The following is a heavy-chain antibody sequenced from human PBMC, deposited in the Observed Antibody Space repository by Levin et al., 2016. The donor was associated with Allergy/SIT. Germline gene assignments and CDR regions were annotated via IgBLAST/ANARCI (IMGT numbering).Heavy chain of an antibody. Sequence: SETLSLTCTVSGDSIISTTTTYYWGWIRQAPGKGLEWIGNIHHDGTVFYNPSLRNRVTISVDTNKNDFSLRLTSVTATDSGVYHCARRGLPYYFDNWGQGIQVTFSS. CDR1: GDSIISTTTTYY. V-gene: IGHV4-39*02. CDR3: ARRGLPYYFDN. D-gene: IGHD3-16*01. CDR2: IHHDGTV. J-gene: IGHJ4*02.